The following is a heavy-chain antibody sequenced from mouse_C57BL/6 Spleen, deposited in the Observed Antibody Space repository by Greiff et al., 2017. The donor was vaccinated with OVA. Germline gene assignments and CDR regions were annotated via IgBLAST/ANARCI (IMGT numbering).Heavy chain of an antibody. CDR3: TRRGYDNYECYFDV. CDR1: GYTFTSYW. Sequence: VQLQQSGTVLARPGASVKMSCKTSGYTFTSYWMNWVKQRPGQGLEWLGAIYPGNSDTSYNQKFKGKAKLTADTSTSTAYMELSSLTHDDSAVYYCTRRGYDNYECYFDVWGPGTTVTVSS. D-gene: IGHD2-10*02. V-gene: IGHV1-5*01. CDR2: IYPGNSDT. J-gene: IGHJ1*01.